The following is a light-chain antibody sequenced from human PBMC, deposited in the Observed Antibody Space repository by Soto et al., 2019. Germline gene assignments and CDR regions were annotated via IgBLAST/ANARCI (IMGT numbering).Light chain of an antibody. J-gene: IGKJ1*01. Sequence: EIVLTQSPGTLSLSPGQRATLSCSASQSISSSFLAWYRQKPGQAPRLLIYGTSSRATGIPARFSGSGYGTEFTLTINRLQPDDSATYYCQQYDSFSVWTFGQGTKV. CDR2: GTS. V-gene: IGKV3-20*01. CDR3: QQYDSFSVWT. CDR1: QSISSSF.